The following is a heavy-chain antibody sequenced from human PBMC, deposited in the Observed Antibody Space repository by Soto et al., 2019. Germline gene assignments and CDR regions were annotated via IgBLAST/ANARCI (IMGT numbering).Heavy chain of an antibody. CDR2: IYPGDSDT. J-gene: IGHJ4*02. V-gene: IGHV5-51*01. CDR3: ARQSLGYYDSSGPFDY. D-gene: IGHD3-22*01. Sequence: GESLKISCKGSGYSFTSYWIGWVRQMPGKGLEWMGIIYPGDSDTRYSPSFQGQVTISADKSISTAYLQWSSLKALDTAMYYCARQSLGYYDSSGPFDYWGQGTLVTVSS. CDR1: GYSFTSYW.